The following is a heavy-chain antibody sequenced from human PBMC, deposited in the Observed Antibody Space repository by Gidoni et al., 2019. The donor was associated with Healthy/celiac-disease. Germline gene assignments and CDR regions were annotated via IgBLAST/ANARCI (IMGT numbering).Heavy chain of an antibody. CDR3: ARGNFWSGRTFYYGMDV. V-gene: IGHV4-34*01. J-gene: IGHJ6*02. Sequence: QVQLQQWGAGLLKPSETLSLTCAVYGGSFSGYYWSWIRQPPGKGLEWIGEINHSGSTNYNPSLKSRVTISVDTSKNQFSLKLSSVTAADTAVYYCARGNFWSGRTFYYGMDVWGQGTTVTVSS. CDR1: GGSFSGYY. CDR2: INHSGST. D-gene: IGHD3-3*01.